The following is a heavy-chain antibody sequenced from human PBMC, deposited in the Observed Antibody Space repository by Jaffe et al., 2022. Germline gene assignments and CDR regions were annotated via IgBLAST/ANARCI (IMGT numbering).Heavy chain of an antibody. CDR1: GFTFSRYW. V-gene: IGHV3-74*01. D-gene: IGHD3-22*01. Sequence: EVQLVESGGGLVQPGGSLRLSCAASGFTFSRYWMHWVRQAPGKGLVWVSCISYDGTSRSYADSVKGRFTISRDNAKNTLYLQMNSLRAEDTAVYYCAGDDSSGYYYLDNWGQGTLVTVSS. CDR3: AGDDSSGYYYLDN. CDR2: ISYDGTSR. J-gene: IGHJ4*02.